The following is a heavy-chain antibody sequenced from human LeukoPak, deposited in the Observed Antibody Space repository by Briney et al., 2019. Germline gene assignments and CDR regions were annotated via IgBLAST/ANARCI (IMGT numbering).Heavy chain of an antibody. Sequence: GGSLRLSCAASGFTFSSYAMSWVRQAPGKGLEWVSAISGSGGSTYYADSVKGRFTISRDNSKNTLYLQMNSLRAEDTAVYYCAKASDYDILTGYYIGFDHWGQGTLVTVSS. D-gene: IGHD3-9*01. J-gene: IGHJ4*02. CDR2: ISGSGGST. CDR3: AKASDYDILTGYYIGFDH. CDR1: GFTFSSYA. V-gene: IGHV3-23*01.